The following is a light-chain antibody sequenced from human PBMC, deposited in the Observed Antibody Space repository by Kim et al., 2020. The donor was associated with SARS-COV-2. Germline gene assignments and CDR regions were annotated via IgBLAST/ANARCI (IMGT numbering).Light chain of an antibody. J-gene: IGLJ2*01. Sequence: SYELTQPPSVSVSPGQTASITCSGDRLENKYTCWYQQKPGQSPVVVIYQDTERPSGIPERFSGSNSGNTATLTISGTQAMDEADYYCQVWDSTTTVFGGGTQLTVL. CDR3: QVWDSTTTV. CDR1: RLENKY. V-gene: IGLV3-1*01. CDR2: QDT.